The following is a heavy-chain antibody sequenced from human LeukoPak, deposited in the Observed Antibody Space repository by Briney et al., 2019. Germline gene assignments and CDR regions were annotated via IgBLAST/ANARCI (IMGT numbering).Heavy chain of an antibody. Sequence: ASVTVSCKVSGYTLTELSMHWVRQAPGKGLEWMGGFDPEDGETIYAQKFQGRVTMTEDTSTDTAYMELKSLRSDDTAVYYCAGDFGSSSHRGTFQYWGQGALVTVSS. D-gene: IGHD6-13*01. V-gene: IGHV1-24*01. J-gene: IGHJ1*01. CDR3: AGDFGSSSHRGTFQY. CDR2: FDPEDGET. CDR1: GYTLTELS.